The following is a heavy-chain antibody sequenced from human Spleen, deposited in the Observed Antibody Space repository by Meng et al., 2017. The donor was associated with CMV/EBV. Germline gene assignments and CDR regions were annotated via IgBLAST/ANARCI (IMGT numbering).Heavy chain of an antibody. D-gene: IGHD3-3*01. Sequence: SETLSLTCTVSGGSISSYYWSWIRQPPGKELEWIGYIYYSGSTYYNPSLKSRVTISVDTSKNQFSLKLSSVTAADTAVYYCARDRRDLRFLEWLPAYYFDYWGQGTLVTVSS. V-gene: IGHV4-59*12. J-gene: IGHJ4*02. CDR3: ARDRRDLRFLEWLPAYYFDY. CDR1: GGSISSYY. CDR2: IYYSGST.